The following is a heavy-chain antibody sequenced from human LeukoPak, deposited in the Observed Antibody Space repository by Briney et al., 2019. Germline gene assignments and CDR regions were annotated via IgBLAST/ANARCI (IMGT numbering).Heavy chain of an antibody. CDR1: GGSISSSSYY. CDR2: IYYSGST. CDR3: ARGRIAARHYYYYYYMDV. D-gene: IGHD6-6*01. Sequence: PSETLSLTCTVSGGSISSSSYYWGWIRQPPGKGLEWIGSIYYSGSTYYNPSLKSRVTISVDTSKNQFSLKLSSVTAADTAVYYCARGRIAARHYYYYYYMDVWGKGTTVTVSS. V-gene: IGHV4-39*07. J-gene: IGHJ6*03.